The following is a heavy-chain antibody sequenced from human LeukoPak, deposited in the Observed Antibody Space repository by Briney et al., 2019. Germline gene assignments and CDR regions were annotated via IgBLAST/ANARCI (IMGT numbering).Heavy chain of an antibody. J-gene: IGHJ4*02. Sequence: GGSLRLSCAASGVTFSSYWMSWVRQAPGKGLEWVSAISGSGGNTYYADSVKGRFTISRDNSKNTLYLQMNSLRAEDTAVYYCAKGGAEAGTLYLEYWGQGTLVTVSS. CDR2: ISGSGGNT. D-gene: IGHD6-13*01. V-gene: IGHV3-23*01. CDR3: AKGGAEAGTLYLEY. CDR1: GVTFSSYW.